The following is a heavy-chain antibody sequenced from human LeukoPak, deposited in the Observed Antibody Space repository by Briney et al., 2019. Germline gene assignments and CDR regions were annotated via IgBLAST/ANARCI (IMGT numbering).Heavy chain of an antibody. V-gene: IGHV1-2*02. CDR1: GYTFTSYG. CDR2: INPNSGGT. J-gene: IGHJ6*03. Sequence: ASVKVSCEASGYTFTSYGISWVRQAPGQGLEWMGWINPNSGGTNYAQKFQGRVTMTRDTSISTAYMELSRLRSDDTAVYYCARVATMVRGVTGYYYYMDVWGKGTTVTISS. D-gene: IGHD3-10*01. CDR3: ARVATMVRGVTGYYYYMDV.